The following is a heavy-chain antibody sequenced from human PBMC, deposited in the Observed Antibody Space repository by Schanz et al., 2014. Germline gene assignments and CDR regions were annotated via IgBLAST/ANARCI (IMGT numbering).Heavy chain of an antibody. J-gene: IGHJ4*02. CDR1: GVTFSSYA. D-gene: IGHD6-13*01. CDR3: AKDLAAVGVFDY. V-gene: IGHV3-23*01. CDR2: ISGSDNYI. Sequence: EVQLLESGGGFVQPGGSLRLSCVASGVTFSSYAMSWVRQAPGKGLEWVSYISGSDNYINYADSVKGRFTISRDNAKNSLFLLMSSLRAEDTAVYYCAKDLAAVGVFDYWGQGSLVTVSP.